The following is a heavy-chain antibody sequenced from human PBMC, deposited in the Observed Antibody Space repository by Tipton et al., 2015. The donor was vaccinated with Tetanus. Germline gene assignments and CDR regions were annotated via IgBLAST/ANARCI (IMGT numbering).Heavy chain of an antibody. CDR2: IYPGDSDT. V-gene: IGHV5-51*01. CDR1: GYSFTSYW. D-gene: IGHD3-22*01. J-gene: IGHJ6*02. CDR3: ARRLRYYDSSGYYYYYGMDV. Sequence: QLVQSGAEVKKPGESLKISCKGSGYSFTSYWIGWVRQMPGKGLEWMGIIYPGDSDTRYSPSFQGQVTISADKSISTAYLQWSSLKASDTAMYYCARRLRYYDSSGYYYYYGMDVWGQGTPVTVSS.